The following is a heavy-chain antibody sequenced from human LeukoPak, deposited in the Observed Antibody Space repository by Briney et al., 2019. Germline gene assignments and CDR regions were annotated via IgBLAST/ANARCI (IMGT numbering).Heavy chain of an antibody. V-gene: IGHV1-8*01. CDR3: ARGSITMVRGVIRGYYFDY. Sequence: ASVKVSCKGSGYTFTSYDINWVRQATGQGLEWMGWMNPSSGNTGYAQKFQGRVTMTRNTSITTAYMELSSLRSEDTAVYYCARGSITMVRGVIRGYYFDYWGQGTLVTVSS. CDR2: MNPSSGNT. D-gene: IGHD3-10*01. J-gene: IGHJ4*02. CDR1: GYTFTSYD.